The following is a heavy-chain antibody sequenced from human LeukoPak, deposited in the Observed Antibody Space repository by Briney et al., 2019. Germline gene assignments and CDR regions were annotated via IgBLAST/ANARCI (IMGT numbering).Heavy chain of an antibody. CDR3: AKDRRPTYYSDSSGYYFRDAFDI. Sequence: GGSLRLSCAASGFTFSTYAMTWVRQAPGKGLEWVSLISGTGGSIYYADSVKGRFTISRDNSKNTLYLQMNSLRAEDTAVYYCAKDRRPTYYSDSSGYYFRDAFDIWGQGTMVTVSS. CDR1: GFTFSTYA. V-gene: IGHV3-23*01. J-gene: IGHJ3*02. CDR2: ISGTGGSI. D-gene: IGHD3-22*01.